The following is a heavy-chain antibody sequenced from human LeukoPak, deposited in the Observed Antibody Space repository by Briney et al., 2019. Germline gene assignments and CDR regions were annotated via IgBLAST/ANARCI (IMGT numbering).Heavy chain of an antibody. D-gene: IGHD1-26*01. CDR1: GFTFSSYA. CDR2: ISSSSSYI. J-gene: IGHJ3*02. V-gene: IGHV3-21*01. CDR3: ARMGALDAFDI. Sequence: GGSLRLSCAASGFTFSSYAMTWVRQAPGKGLEWASSISSSSSYIYYADSVKGRFTISRDNAKNSLYLQMNSLRAEDTAVYYCARMGALDAFDIWGQGTMVTVSS.